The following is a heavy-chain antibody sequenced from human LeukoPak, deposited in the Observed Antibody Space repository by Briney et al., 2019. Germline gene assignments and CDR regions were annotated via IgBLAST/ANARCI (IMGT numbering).Heavy chain of an antibody. J-gene: IGHJ6*02. CDR3: AREGVAPGGHGMDV. Sequence: ASVKVSCKASGGTFSSYAISWVRQAPGQGLEWMGGIIPVFGTANYAQKFQGRVTITADESTSTAYMELSSLRSEDTAVYYCAREGVAPGGHGMDVWGQGTTVTVSS. CDR1: GGTFSSYA. V-gene: IGHV1-69*13. CDR2: IIPVFGTA. D-gene: IGHD2-15*01.